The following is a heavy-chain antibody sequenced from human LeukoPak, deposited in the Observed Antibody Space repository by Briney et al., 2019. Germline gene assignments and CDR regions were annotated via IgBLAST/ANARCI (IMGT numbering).Heavy chain of an antibody. Sequence: GGSLRLSCAASGFPFSNAWMSWVRQASGKGLEWVGRIKSKTDGGKTDYAAPVQGRFSISRDDSENTLYLQMNGLNTEDTAVYYCSTVSPYYGSGTTSPDSWGQGTLVVVSS. CDR1: GFPFSNAW. V-gene: IGHV3-15*01. CDR3: STVSPYYGSGTTSPDS. J-gene: IGHJ4*02. D-gene: IGHD3-10*01. CDR2: IKSKTDGGKT.